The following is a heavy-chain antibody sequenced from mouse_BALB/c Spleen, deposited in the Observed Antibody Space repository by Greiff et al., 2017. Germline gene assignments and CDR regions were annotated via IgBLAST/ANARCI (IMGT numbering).Heavy chain of an antibody. CDR2: ISTYYGNT. CDR1: GYTFTAYA. V-gene: IGHV1-67*01. J-gene: IGHJ2*01. CDR3: ASLANWYYFDY. Sequence: VQLQQSGPELVRPGVSVKISCKGSGYTFTAYAMHWVKQSHAKSLEWIGVISTYYGNTNYNQKFKGKATMTVDKSSSTAYMELARLTSEDSAIYYCASLANWYYFDYWGQGTTLTVSS. D-gene: IGHD4-1*01.